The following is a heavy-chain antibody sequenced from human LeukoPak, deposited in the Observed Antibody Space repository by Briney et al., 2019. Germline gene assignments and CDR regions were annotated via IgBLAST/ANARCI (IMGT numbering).Heavy chain of an antibody. CDR3: ARARTARGFDY. V-gene: IGHV3-33*01. J-gene: IGHJ4*02. CDR1: GFTFNSYG. Sequence: GGSLRLSCAASGFTFNSYGIHWVRQAPGKGLEWVAFIWCDGSNKYYADSVKGRFTISRDNSKNTLYLQMNSLRAEDTAVYYCARARTARGFDYWGQGTLVTASS. D-gene: IGHD2-21*02. CDR2: IWCDGSNK.